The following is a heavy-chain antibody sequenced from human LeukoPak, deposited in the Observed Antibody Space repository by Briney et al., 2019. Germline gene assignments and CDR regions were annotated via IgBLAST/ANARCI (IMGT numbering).Heavy chain of an antibody. D-gene: IGHD3-22*01. Sequence: GGSLTLPCTASVHLHRRYRVKWLRQAPEKALEWVSYISSTTNNIYYADSVKGRFTISRDNAKNSLYLQMIRPRLDVTVVYYCARRDSSAYHWGYWGQGTLVTVSS. J-gene: IGHJ4*02. V-gene: IGHV3-48*01. CDR3: ARRDSSAYHWGY. CDR1: VHLHRRYR. CDR2: ISSTTNNI.